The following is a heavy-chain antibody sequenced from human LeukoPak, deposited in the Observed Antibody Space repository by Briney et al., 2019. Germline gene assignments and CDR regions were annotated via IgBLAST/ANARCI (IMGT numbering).Heavy chain of an antibody. J-gene: IGHJ4*02. CDR1: GFTFSSYW. Sequence: GGSLRLSCAASGFTFSSYWMSWVRQAPGKGLEWVANIKQDGSEKYYVDSVKGRFTISGDNAKNSLYLQMNSLRAEDTAVYYCAREDDYGDYPYYFDYWGQGTLVTVSS. CDR2: IKQDGSEK. CDR3: AREDDYGDYPYYFDY. D-gene: IGHD4-17*01. V-gene: IGHV3-7*03.